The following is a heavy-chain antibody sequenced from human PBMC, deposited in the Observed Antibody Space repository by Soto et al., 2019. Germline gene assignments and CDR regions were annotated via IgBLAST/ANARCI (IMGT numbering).Heavy chain of an antibody. J-gene: IGHJ4*02. V-gene: IGHV1-69*01. CDR2: IIPIFGTA. CDR3: ASTLGSSSWCVWLY. Sequence: QVQLVQSGAEVKKPGSSVKVSCKASGGTFSSYAISWVRQAPGQGLEWMGGIIPIFGTANYAQKFQGRVTITADESTSTAYMELSSLRSEDTAVYYCASTLGSSSWCVWLYWGQGTLVTVSS. CDR1: GGTFSSYA. D-gene: IGHD6-13*01.